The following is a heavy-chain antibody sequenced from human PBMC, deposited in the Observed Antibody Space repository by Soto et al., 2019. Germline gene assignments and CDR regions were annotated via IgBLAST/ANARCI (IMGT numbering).Heavy chain of an antibody. CDR1: GYTFTSYG. CDR2: ISAYNGNT. CDR3: ARVGYCSGGSCYEGDYYYYYGMDV. J-gene: IGHJ6*02. D-gene: IGHD2-15*01. V-gene: IGHV1-18*01. Sequence: QVQLVQSGAEVKKPGASVKVSCKASGYTFTSYGISWVRQAPGQGLEWMGWISAYNGNTNYAQKLQGRVTMTTDTSTSTAYMELRSLRSDDTAVHYCARVGYCSGGSCYEGDYYYYYGMDVWGQGTTVTVSS.